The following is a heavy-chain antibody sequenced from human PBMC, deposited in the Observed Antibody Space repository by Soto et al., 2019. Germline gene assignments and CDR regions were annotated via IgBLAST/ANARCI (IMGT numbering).Heavy chain of an antibody. CDR1: GFRFRTRA. Sequence: GGSLRLSCAASGFRFRTRAMIWARQAPGKGLEWVASIRPGGDSTYYADSVKGRFAVSRDNSNVTLYLQMDSLRVEDTAIYYCTTHEEGAPWAGGFDSWGQGTLVTVSS. CDR2: IRPGGDST. D-gene: IGHD1-26*01. J-gene: IGHJ5*01. V-gene: IGHV3-23*01. CDR3: TTHEEGAPWAGGFDS.